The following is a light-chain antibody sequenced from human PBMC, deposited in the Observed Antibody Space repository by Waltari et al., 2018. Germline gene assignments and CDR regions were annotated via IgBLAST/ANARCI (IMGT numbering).Light chain of an antibody. CDR1: QSLLHSTGYNS. Sequence: DIVMTQSPLSLPVTPGEPASISCRFSQSLLHSTGYNSLHWYLQKPGQSPQLLIHLGSNRASGVPDRFSGSGSGTDFTLTISRVEAEDVGVYYCMQALQTPLTFSGGTKVEIK. CDR3: MQALQTPLT. CDR2: LGS. J-gene: IGKJ4*01. V-gene: IGKV2-28*01.